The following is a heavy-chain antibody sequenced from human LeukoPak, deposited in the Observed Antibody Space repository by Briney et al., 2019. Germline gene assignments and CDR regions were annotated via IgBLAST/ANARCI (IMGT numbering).Heavy chain of an antibody. CDR3: ARDAGSMMTSLDY. J-gene: IGHJ4*02. D-gene: IGHD3-22*01. Sequence: PSETLSLTCTVSGGSISTHYCKWVRQPAGKGLEWIGRIYTSGSTNYNPSLKSRVTISVDTSKDQFSLKLSSVTAADTAVYYCARDAGSMMTSLDYWGQGTLVTVSS. CDR2: IYTSGST. V-gene: IGHV4-4*07. CDR1: GGSISTHY.